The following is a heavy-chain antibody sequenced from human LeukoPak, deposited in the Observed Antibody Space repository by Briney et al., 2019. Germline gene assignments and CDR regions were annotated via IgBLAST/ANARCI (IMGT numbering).Heavy chain of an antibody. Sequence: PSETLSLTCTVSGGSINSYYWSWIRQPPGKGLEWIGYIYFSGSTKYNPSLKSRVTIPVDTSKNQFSLKLNSVTAADTAVYYCARHPGSNWYADRWGQGTLVTVSS. J-gene: IGHJ4*02. CDR2: IYFSGST. D-gene: IGHD6-13*01. CDR1: GGSINSYY. V-gene: IGHV4-59*08. CDR3: ARHPGSNWYADR.